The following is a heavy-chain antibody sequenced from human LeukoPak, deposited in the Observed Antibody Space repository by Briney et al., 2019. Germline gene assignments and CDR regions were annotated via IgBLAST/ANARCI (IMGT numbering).Heavy chain of an antibody. CDR1: GFPFSSSA. V-gene: IGHV3-23*01. J-gene: IGHJ4*02. D-gene: IGHD4/OR15-4a*01. CDR2: ITAGGGGT. CDR3: VKRASGASDKHFDY. Sequence: PGGSLRLSCAASGFPFSSSAMTWVRQAAGKGLEWVSTITAGGGGTYYADSVKGRFTISRDNSKNTLYLQMNSLRGEDTVVYSCVKRASGASDKHFDYWGQGTLVTVSS.